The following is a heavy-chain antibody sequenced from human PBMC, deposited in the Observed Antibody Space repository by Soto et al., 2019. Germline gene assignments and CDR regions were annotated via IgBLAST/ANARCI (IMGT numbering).Heavy chain of an antibody. CDR3: ARLAVGIWSSFDY. CDR2: IYYSGST. Sequence: QLQLQESGPGLVKPSETLSLTCTVSGGSISSSSYYWGWIRQPPGKWLEWIGSIYYSGSTYYNPSLKSRVTISVDTSRNQFSLKLSSVTAADTAVYYCARLAVGIWSSFDYWGQGTLVTVSS. V-gene: IGHV4-39*01. D-gene: IGHD1-20*01. CDR1: GGSISSSSYY. J-gene: IGHJ4*02.